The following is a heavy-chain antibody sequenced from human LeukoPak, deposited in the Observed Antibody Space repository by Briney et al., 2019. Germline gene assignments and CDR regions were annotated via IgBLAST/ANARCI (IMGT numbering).Heavy chain of an antibody. CDR2: ISGSGGST. Sequence: GGSLRLSCAASGFTFSSYAMSWVRQAPGKRLEWVSAISGSGGSTYYADSVKGRFTISRDNSKNTLYLQMNSLRAEDTAVYYCAKEYYYGSGISWFDPWGQGTLVTVSS. D-gene: IGHD3-10*01. CDR1: GFTFSSYA. J-gene: IGHJ5*02. V-gene: IGHV3-23*01. CDR3: AKEYYYGSGISWFDP.